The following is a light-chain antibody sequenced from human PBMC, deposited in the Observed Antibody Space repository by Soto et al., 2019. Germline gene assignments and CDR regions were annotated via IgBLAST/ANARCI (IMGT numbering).Light chain of an antibody. CDR3: QQSYSTPHT. CDR1: QSISSY. J-gene: IGKJ5*01. CDR2: AAY. V-gene: IGKV1-39*01. Sequence: DIQMTQSPSSLSSSLGDRVTITCRASQSISSYLKWYQQKTRQDPKLLIYAAYSLQSGVPPRFSGSGSGTDFHLTISSLQPEDFATYYCQQSYSTPHTFGQGTRLEI.